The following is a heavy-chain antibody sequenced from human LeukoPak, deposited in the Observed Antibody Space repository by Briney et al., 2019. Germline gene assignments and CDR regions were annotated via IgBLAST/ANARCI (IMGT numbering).Heavy chain of an antibody. Sequence: GGSLRLSCAASGFTFSSYAMSWVRQAPGKGLEWVSAISGSGGSTYYADSVKGRFTISRDNSKNTLYLQVNSLRAEDTAVYYCAKVFSIVGATTFDYWGQGTLVTVSS. CDR3: AKVFSIVGATTFDY. J-gene: IGHJ4*02. V-gene: IGHV3-23*01. CDR2: ISGSGGST. CDR1: GFTFSSYA. D-gene: IGHD1-26*01.